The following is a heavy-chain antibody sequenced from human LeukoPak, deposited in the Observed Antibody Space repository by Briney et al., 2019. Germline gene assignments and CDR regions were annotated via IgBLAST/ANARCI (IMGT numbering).Heavy chain of an antibody. V-gene: IGHV4-39*01. CDR2: IYYSGST. Sequence: SETLSLTCTVSGGSISSSSYYWGWIRQPPGKGLEWIGSIYYSGSTYYNPSLKSRVTISADTSKNQFSLKLSSVTAADTAVYYCARQVRDSSGYLDWFDPWGQGTLVTVSS. D-gene: IGHD3-22*01. CDR1: GGSISSSSYY. J-gene: IGHJ5*02. CDR3: ARQVRDSSGYLDWFDP.